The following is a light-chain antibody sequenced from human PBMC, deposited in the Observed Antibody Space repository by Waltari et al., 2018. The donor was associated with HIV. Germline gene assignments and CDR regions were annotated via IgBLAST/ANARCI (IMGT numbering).Light chain of an antibody. CDR1: QSVSGN. CDR2: GAS. Sequence: EIVMTQSPATLSVSPGERAMFSCRASQSVSGNLAWYQLKPGQAPRLLIYGASTRATGIPGRFSGSGSGTEFTLTISSLQSEDFAVYYCQQYNDWPLTFGPGTTVDIK. J-gene: IGKJ3*01. CDR3: QQYNDWPLT. V-gene: IGKV3-15*01.